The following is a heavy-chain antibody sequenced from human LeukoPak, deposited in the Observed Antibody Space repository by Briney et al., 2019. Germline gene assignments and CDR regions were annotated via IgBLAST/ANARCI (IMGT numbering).Heavy chain of an antibody. Sequence: SETLSLTCTVSDNSISSFYWSWIRQPPGKGLEWIGEIYHSGSTNYNPSLKSRATVSLDTSNNRFSLKLYSVTAADTAVYYCARGWAGHDILTGYPRTYYFDYWGQGALVTVSS. CDR1: DNSISSFY. J-gene: IGHJ4*02. V-gene: IGHV4-34*01. D-gene: IGHD3-9*01. CDR2: IYHSGST. CDR3: ARGWAGHDILTGYPRTYYFDY.